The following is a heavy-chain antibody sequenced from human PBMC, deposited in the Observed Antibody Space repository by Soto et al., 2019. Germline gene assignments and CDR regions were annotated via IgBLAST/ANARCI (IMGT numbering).Heavy chain of an antibody. Sequence: ASVKVSCKASGYTFTSYDINWVRQATGQGLEWMGWMNPNSGNTGYAQKLQGRVTMTTDTSTSTAYMELRSLRSDDTAVYYCARYYDVEKFDYWGQGTLVTVSS. D-gene: IGHD1-26*01. CDR3: ARYYDVEKFDY. J-gene: IGHJ4*02. CDR1: GYTFTSYD. CDR2: MNPNSGNT. V-gene: IGHV1-8*01.